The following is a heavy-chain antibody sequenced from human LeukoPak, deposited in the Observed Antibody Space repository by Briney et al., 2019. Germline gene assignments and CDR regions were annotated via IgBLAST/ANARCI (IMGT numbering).Heavy chain of an antibody. Sequence: PGGSLRLSCAASGFTFSSYAMSWVRQAPGKGLEWVSSISGSGNRTYYADSGKGRFTISRDNSKNTLFLQMNSLRAEDTAVYYCAKNLYCGGGSCYPSALGMDVWGQGATVTVSS. D-gene: IGHD2-15*01. CDR1: GFTFSSYA. V-gene: IGHV3-23*01. CDR3: AKNLYCGGGSCYPSALGMDV. CDR2: ISGSGNRT. J-gene: IGHJ6*02.